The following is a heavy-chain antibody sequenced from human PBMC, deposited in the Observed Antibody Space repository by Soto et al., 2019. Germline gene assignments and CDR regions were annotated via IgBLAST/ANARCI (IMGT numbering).Heavy chain of an antibody. Sequence: QVQLVESGGGVVQPGRSLRLSCAASGFTFSSYGVHWVRQAPGKGLEWVAVISYDGSNKYYADSVKGRFTISRDNSKNTLYLQMNSLRAEDTAVYYCAKDQGGYWGQGTLVTVSS. CDR1: GFTFSSYG. J-gene: IGHJ4*02. CDR3: AKDQGGY. CDR2: ISYDGSNK. V-gene: IGHV3-30*18.